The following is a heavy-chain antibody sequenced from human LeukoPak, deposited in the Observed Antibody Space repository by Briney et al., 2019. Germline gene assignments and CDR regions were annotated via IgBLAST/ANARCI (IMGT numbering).Heavy chain of an antibody. CDR1: GFTVRSNY. CDR3: ARADGYSSWFVH. D-gene: IGHD5-18*01. Sequence: PGGSLRLSCAASGFTVRSNYMTWVRQAPGKGLEWVSVMYSGYSTYYDDSVKGRFTISRDNYKNTLDLQMNSLRDEDTGVYYCARADGYSSWFVHWGQGTLVTVSS. V-gene: IGHV3-53*01. J-gene: IGHJ5*02. CDR2: MYSGYST.